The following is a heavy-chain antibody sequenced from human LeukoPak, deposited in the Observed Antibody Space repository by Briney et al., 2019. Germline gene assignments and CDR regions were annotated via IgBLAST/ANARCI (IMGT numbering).Heavy chain of an antibody. V-gene: IGHV1-69*01. D-gene: IGHD6-6*01. CDR2: IIPIFGTA. J-gene: IGHJ4*02. CDR1: GGSFSSYA. Sequence: PRASVKVSCKASGGSFSSYAISWVRQAPGQGLEWMGGIIPIFGTANYAQKFQGRVTITADESTSTAYMELSSLRSEDTAVYYCARAGIAARFGDFDYWGQGTLVTVSS. CDR3: ARAGIAARFGDFDY.